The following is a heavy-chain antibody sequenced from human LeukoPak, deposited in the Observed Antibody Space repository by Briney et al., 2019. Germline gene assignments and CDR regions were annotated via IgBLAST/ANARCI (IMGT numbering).Heavy chain of an antibody. D-gene: IGHD3-10*01. J-gene: IGHJ4*01. CDR2: ISGSGGST. CDR1: GFTFSSYG. CDR3: TRLSAMLRGPEPIYYFDS. Sequence: GGTLRLSCAASGFTFSSYGMSWVRQAPGKGLEWVSAISGSGGSTYYADSVKGRFTISRDNSKNTLYLQMNSLRVEDTAMYYCTRLSAMLRGPEPIYYFDSWGQGTLVTVSS. V-gene: IGHV3-23*01.